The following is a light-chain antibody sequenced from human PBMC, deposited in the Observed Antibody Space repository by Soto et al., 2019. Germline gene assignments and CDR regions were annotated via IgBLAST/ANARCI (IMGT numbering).Light chain of an antibody. Sequence: QSALTQPPSASGTPGQTITISCSGGSSNIGINTVSWYEHLPGTAPRLLIYGNNQRPSGVPDRFSGSKSGTSASLAISGLQSEDEAHYYCATWDDSLDVHVFGTGTQLTVL. CDR1: SSNIGINT. CDR2: GNN. V-gene: IGLV1-44*01. CDR3: ATWDDSLDVHV. J-gene: IGLJ1*01.